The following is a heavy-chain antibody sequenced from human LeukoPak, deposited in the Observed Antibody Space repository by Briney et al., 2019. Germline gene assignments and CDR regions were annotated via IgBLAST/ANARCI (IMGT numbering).Heavy chain of an antibody. Sequence: PGRSLRLSCAASGFTFSTYGMHWVRQAPGKGLEWLAIIKQDGSEKHYKGSVEGRFTISRDNAKNSLHLQMNSLRAEDTAVYYCAGGSGYLITSWGQGTLVTVSS. CDR3: AGGSGYLITS. CDR2: IKQDGSEK. J-gene: IGHJ5*02. D-gene: IGHD3-9*01. V-gene: IGHV3-7*01. CDR1: GFTFSTYG.